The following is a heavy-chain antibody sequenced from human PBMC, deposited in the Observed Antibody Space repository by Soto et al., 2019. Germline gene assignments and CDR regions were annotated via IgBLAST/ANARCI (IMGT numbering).Heavy chain of an antibody. CDR1: GYSFTSYG. D-gene: IGHD2-8*01. J-gene: IGHJ6*03. Sequence: ASVKVSCKASGYSFTSYGISWVRQAPGQGLEWMGWISAYNGNTNYAQKLQGRVTMTTDTSTSTAYMELRSLRSDDTAVYYCARNGMSPYYYYYMDVWGKGTTVTVSS. V-gene: IGHV1-18*01. CDR3: ARNGMSPYYYYYMDV. CDR2: ISAYNGNT.